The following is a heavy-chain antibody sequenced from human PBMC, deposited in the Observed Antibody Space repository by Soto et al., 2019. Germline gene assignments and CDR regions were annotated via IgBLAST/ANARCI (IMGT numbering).Heavy chain of an antibody. CDR3: AHRLTLNSDWNYGRFDY. CDR1: GFSLTTYGVG. CDR2: IYWDDDK. Sequence: QITLKESGPTVVKPTQTLTLTCTFSGFSLTTYGVGVGWVRQPPEKALEWLALIYWDDDKRYSPSLKTRLTITKDTSKNHVVLTMTNMDPVDTATYYCAHRLTLNSDWNYGRFDYWGQGTLVTVSS. V-gene: IGHV2-5*02. D-gene: IGHD1-7*01. J-gene: IGHJ4*02.